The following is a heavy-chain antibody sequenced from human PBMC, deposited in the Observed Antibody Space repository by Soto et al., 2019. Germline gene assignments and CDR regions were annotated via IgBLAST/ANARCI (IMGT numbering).Heavy chain of an antibody. CDR1: GGSITNYY. Sequence: QVQLQESGPGLVKPSETLSLTCTVSGGSITNYYCSWFRQPPGKGLEWIGYINYNSDSAYNLSLKRRVPMSMDTSKTQFSLMLESVTATDTAVYYCARHGFGSLHGLVDVWGQGTTVIVSS. CDR3: ARHGFGSLHGLVDV. CDR2: INYNSDS. V-gene: IGHV4-59*08. D-gene: IGHD3-10*01. J-gene: IGHJ6*02.